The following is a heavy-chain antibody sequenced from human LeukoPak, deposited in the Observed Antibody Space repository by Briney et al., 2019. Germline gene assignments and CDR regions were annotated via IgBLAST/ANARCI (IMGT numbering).Heavy chain of an antibody. CDR2: IYTSGST. Sequence: SQTLSLTCTVSGGSISSGSYDWSWIRQPAGKGLEWIGRIYTSGSTNYNPSLKSRVTISVDPSKNQFSLKLSSVTAADTAVYYCARGLRITISYYYYYMDVWGKGTTVTVSS. CDR1: GGSISSGSYD. CDR3: ARGLRITISYYYYYMDV. D-gene: IGHD3-3*01. V-gene: IGHV4-61*02. J-gene: IGHJ6*03.